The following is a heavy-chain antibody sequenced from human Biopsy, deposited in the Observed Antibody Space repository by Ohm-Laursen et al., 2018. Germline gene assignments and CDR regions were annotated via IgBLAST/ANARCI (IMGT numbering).Heavy chain of an antibody. CDR3: AGDGAGSYHDY. J-gene: IGHJ4*02. CDR2: ISGSGTTI. D-gene: IGHD3-10*01. CDR1: GFTFSDYY. Sequence: SLRLSCPASGFTFSDYYMSWIRQAPGKGLEWLSYISGSGTTIFYADSVKGRFTVSRDNAKNSLYLQMNSLTVEDTAVDYCAGDGAGSYHDYWGQGTLVTVSS. V-gene: IGHV3-11*01.